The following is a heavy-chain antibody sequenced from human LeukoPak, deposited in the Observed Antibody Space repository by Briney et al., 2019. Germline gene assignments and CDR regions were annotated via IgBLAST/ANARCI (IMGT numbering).Heavy chain of an antibody. D-gene: IGHD4-23*01. CDR1: GFTFSIYA. J-gene: IGHJ3*02. CDR2: ISYDETYI. CDR3: AKGDYGGNSHTFDI. Sequence: GRSLRLSCAASGFTFSIYAMHWVRQAPGKGLEWVALISYDETYIYYADSVKGRLTISRDNSKDTLSLQVNSLGSEDTAVYFCAKGDYGGNSHTFDIWGQGTMVTVSS. V-gene: IGHV3-30-3*01.